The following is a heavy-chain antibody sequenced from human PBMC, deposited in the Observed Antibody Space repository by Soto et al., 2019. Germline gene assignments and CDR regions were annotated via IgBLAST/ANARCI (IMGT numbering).Heavy chain of an antibody. D-gene: IGHD3-3*01. J-gene: IGHJ4*02. CDR3: ARGGVSPRTFDY. V-gene: IGHV5-51*01. CDR2: IYPSDSDT. Sequence: SLQISCKGSGCNFAGYWIAWVRQMPGKCLELMGIIYPSDSDTRYRPSFQGQVTISADKSISSAYLQWSSLRASDTAMYYCARGGVSPRTFDYWGQGTTVTVSS. CDR1: GCNFAGYW.